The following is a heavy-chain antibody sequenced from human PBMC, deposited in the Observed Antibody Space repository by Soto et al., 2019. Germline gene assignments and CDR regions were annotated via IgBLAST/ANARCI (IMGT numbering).Heavy chain of an antibody. J-gene: IGHJ3*02. CDR1: GFTFSSYA. D-gene: IGHD1-26*01. CDR2: ISGSGGST. Sequence: GGSLRLSCAASGFTFSSYAMSWVRQAPGKGLEWVSAISGSGGSTYYADSVKGRFTISRDNSKNTLYLQMNSLRAEDTAVYYCAKDSLWGGSRDDAFDIWGQGTMVTVSS. CDR3: AKDSLWGGSRDDAFDI. V-gene: IGHV3-23*01.